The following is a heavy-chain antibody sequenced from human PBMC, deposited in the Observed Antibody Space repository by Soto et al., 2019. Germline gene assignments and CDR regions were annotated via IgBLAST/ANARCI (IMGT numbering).Heavy chain of an antibody. D-gene: IGHD6-13*01. J-gene: IGHJ4*02. CDR2: IYGAAST. CDR1: GFTVSSNS. Sequence: EVQRVESGGGLVQPGGSLRLSCAASGFTVSSNSMNWVRQAPGKGLEWVSIIYGAASTYYADSVKGRFTISRDNSKNTRYLQMNSLRAEDTAVYYCARDGPSRSRYYFDYWGQGTLVTVSS. CDR3: ARDGPSRSRYYFDY. V-gene: IGHV3-66*01.